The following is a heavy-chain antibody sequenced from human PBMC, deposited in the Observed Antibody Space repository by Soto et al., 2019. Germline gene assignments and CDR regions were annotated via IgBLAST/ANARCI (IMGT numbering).Heavy chain of an antibody. J-gene: IGHJ4*02. CDR2: ISSSSSYT. D-gene: IGHD6-13*01. V-gene: IGHV3-11*06. Sequence: QVQLVESGGGLVKPGGSLRLSCAASGFTFSHYYMSWIRQAPGKGLEWVSYISSSSSYTNYADSVKGRFTISRDNAKNSLYLQMNSLRAEDTAVYYCARSVCDSWYCSPFEYFDYWGQGTLVTVSS. CDR3: ARSVCDSWYCSPFEYFDY. CDR1: GFTFSHYY.